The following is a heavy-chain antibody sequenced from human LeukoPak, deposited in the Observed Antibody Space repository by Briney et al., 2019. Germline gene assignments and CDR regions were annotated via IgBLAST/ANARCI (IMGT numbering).Heavy chain of an antibody. V-gene: IGHV3-30*18. Sequence: GGSLRLSCAASGFTFSSYGMHLVRQAPGEGLEWVAVISYDGSNKYYADSVKGRFTISRDNSKNTLYLQMNSLRAEDTAVYYCAKDITMIVVALFDYWGQGTLVTVSS. D-gene: IGHD3-22*01. CDR1: GFTFSSYG. CDR3: AKDITMIVVALFDY. CDR2: ISYDGSNK. J-gene: IGHJ4*02.